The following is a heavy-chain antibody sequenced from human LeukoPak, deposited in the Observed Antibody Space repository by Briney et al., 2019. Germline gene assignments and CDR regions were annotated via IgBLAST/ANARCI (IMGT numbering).Heavy chain of an antibody. D-gene: IGHD3-3*01. V-gene: IGHV3-30*18. CDR2: ISYDGSNK. Sequence: QPGRSLRLSCAASGFTFSSYGMHWVRQAPGKGLEWVAVISYDGSNKYYADSVKGRFTISRDNSNNTLYLQMNSLRAEDTAVYYCANLASGRDDAFDIWGQGTMVTVSS. CDR3: ANLASGRDDAFDI. J-gene: IGHJ3*02. CDR1: GFTFSSYG.